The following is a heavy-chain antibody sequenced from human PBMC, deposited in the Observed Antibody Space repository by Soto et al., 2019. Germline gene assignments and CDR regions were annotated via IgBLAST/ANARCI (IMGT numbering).Heavy chain of an antibody. Sequence: QVQLVQSGAEVKKPGSSVKVSCKASGGTFSSYAISWVRQAPGQGLEWMGGIIPISETTNYAQKFQGRVTITGDESKSTAYLELSRLRSEDTAVYYCARSQGSSTSLEIYYYYYYGMDVWGQGTTVTVSS. CDR1: GGTFSSYA. J-gene: IGHJ6*02. V-gene: IGHV1-69*01. CDR3: ARSQGSSTSLEIYYYYYYGMDV. CDR2: IIPISETT. D-gene: IGHD2-2*01.